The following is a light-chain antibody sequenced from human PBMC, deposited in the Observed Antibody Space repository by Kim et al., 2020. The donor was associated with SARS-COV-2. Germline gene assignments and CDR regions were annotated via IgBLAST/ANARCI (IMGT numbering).Light chain of an antibody. CDR3: QSYDISNVI. CDR2: EDS. CDR1: SGNSADNY. J-gene: IGLJ2*01. Sequence: GNTVTSSCTRTSGNSADNYVQWYQQRPGSAATIVIYEDSERPSGVPNRFSGSIDTSSSSASLTISGLKTEDEADYYCQSYDISNVIFGGGTQLTVL. V-gene: IGLV6-57*03.